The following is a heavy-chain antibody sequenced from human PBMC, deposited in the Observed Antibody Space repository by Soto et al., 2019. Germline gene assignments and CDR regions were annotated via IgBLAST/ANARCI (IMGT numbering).Heavy chain of an antibody. CDR1: GYTFTSYA. D-gene: IGHD4-17*01. V-gene: IGHV1-3*01. CDR2: INAGNGNT. Sequence: ASVKVSCKASGYTFTSYAMHWVRQAPGQRLEWMGWINAGNGNTKYSQKFQGRVTITRDTSASTAYMELSSLRSEDTAVYYCARSYGDYACLRYWGQGTLVTVYS. J-gene: IGHJ4*02. CDR3: ARSYGDYACLRY.